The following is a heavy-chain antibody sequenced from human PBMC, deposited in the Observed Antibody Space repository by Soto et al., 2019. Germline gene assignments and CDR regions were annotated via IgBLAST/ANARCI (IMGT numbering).Heavy chain of an antibody. CDR2: INSDGSST. D-gene: IGHD5-12*01. V-gene: IGHV3-74*01. CDR3: ARWGNIVAMGASGYYYGMDV. J-gene: IGHJ6*02. Sequence: EVQLVESGGGLVQPGGSLRLSCAASGFTFSSYWMHWVRQAPGKGLVWVSRINSDGSSTSYADSVKGRFTISRDNAKNTLYLQMNSLRAEDTAVYYCARWGNIVAMGASGYYYGMDVWGQGTTVTVSS. CDR1: GFTFSSYW.